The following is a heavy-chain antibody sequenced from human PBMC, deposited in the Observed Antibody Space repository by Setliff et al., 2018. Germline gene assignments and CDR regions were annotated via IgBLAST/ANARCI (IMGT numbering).Heavy chain of an antibody. CDR3: AWGSIVGSTWGDFDF. CDR2: IIPITGTT. V-gene: IGHV1-69*16. J-gene: IGHJ4*02. D-gene: IGHD1-26*01. CDR1: GGTLTTFTTYS. Sequence: SVKVSCKASGGTLTTFTTYSLIWVRQAPGQGLEWMGGIIPITGTTNYAQRFQGRITISTDESSSTVYMEMSRLKSEDTAVCYCAWGSIVGSTWGDFDFWGLGTLVTVSS.